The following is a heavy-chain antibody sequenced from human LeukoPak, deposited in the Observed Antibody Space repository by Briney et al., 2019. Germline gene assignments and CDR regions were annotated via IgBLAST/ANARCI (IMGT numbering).Heavy chain of an antibody. Sequence: SETLSLTCTVSGGFISSSSYYWGWIRQPPGKGLEWIGSIYYSGSTYYNPSLKSRVTISVDTSKNQFSLKLSSVTAADTAVYYCARYLPGGYYYGSGSHFDYWGQGTLVTVSS. CDR2: IYYSGST. V-gene: IGHV4-39*07. CDR1: GGFISSSSYY. CDR3: ARYLPGGYYYGSGSHFDY. J-gene: IGHJ4*02. D-gene: IGHD3-10*01.